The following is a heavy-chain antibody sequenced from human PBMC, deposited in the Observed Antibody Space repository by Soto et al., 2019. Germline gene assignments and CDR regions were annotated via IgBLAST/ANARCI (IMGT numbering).Heavy chain of an antibody. D-gene: IGHD4-4*01. CDR2: IYYSGST. Sequence: SSTLSLTCTVSAASISSYYWNWIRQHPGKGLEGIAYIYYSGSTYYNPSHKSRVTISVDTSKNQFSLRLSSVTAADTAVYYCATVTTVYYYYGMDVWGQGTTVTVSS. CDR3: ATVTTVYYYYGMDV. CDR1: AASISSYY. V-gene: IGHV4-59*06. J-gene: IGHJ6*02.